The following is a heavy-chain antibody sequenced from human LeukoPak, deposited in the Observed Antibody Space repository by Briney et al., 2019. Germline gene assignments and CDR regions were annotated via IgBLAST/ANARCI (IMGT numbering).Heavy chain of an antibody. CDR2: IKSKTDGGTT. D-gene: IGHD3-22*01. J-gene: IGHJ3*02. CDR3: TTDCYDSPIDI. V-gene: IGHV3-15*01. Sequence: PGGSLRLSCAASGFTFSNAWMSWVRQAPGKGLEWVVRIKSKTDGGTTDYAAPVKGRFTISRDDSKNTLYLQMNSLKTEDTAVYYCTTDCYDSPIDIWGQGTMVTVSS. CDR1: GFTFSNAW.